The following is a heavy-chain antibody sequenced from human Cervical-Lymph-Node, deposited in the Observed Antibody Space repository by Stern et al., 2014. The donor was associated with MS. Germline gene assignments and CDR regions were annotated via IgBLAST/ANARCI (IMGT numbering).Heavy chain of an antibody. D-gene: IGHD1-26*01. Sequence: EVQLVQSGGGLVKPGGSLRLSCAASGFTFSPYTMNWVRQAPGQGLEWVSSINTKSTYIYYADSVKGRFTVSRDNAKNSLYLQMSSLRGDDTAVYYCANGSPLHYWGQGTLVTVSS. CDR2: INTKSTYI. CDR3: ANGSPLHY. V-gene: IGHV3-21*01. CDR1: GFTFSPYT. J-gene: IGHJ4*02.